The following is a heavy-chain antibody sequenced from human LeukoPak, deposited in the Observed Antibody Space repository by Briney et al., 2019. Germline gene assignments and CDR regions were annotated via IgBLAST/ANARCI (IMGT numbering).Heavy chain of an antibody. CDR2: MNPNSGNT. Sequence: GASVKVSCKASGYTFTSYDINWVRQATGQGLEWMGWMNPNSGNTGYAQKFQGRVTMTRNTSISTAYMELSSLRSEDTAVYYCARTADTAMVISSWLDYWGQGTLVTVSS. CDR1: GYTFTSYD. CDR3: ARTADTAMVISSWLDY. J-gene: IGHJ4*02. V-gene: IGHV1-8*01. D-gene: IGHD5-18*01.